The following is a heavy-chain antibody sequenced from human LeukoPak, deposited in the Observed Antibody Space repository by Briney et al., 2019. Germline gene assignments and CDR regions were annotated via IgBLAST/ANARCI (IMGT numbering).Heavy chain of an antibody. CDR1: GGSISSYY. Sequence: SETLSLTCTVSGGSISSYYWSWIRQPPGKGLEWIGYIYYSGSTNYNPSLKSRVTISVDMSKNQFSLKLSSVTAADTAVYYCAREAPGYCSGGIFSPLLYYYYYMDAWGKRTTVTDSS. CDR3: AREAPGYCSGGIFSPLLYYYYYMDA. V-gene: IGHV4-59*01. D-gene: IGHD2-15*01. J-gene: IGHJ6*03. CDR2: IYYSGST.